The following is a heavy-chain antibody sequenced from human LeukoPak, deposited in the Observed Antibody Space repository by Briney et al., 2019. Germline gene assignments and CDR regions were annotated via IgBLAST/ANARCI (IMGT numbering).Heavy chain of an antibody. V-gene: IGHV1-24*01. CDR2: FDPEDGET. CDR1: GYTLTELS. CDR3: ACGYYDSSGYRRAFDI. D-gene: IGHD3-22*01. J-gene: IGHJ3*02. Sequence: GASVKVSCKVSGYTLTELSIHWVRQAPGKGLEWMGGFDPEDGETIYAQRFQGRVTMTRDMSTSTVYMELSSLRSEDTAVYYCACGYYDSSGYRRAFDIWGQGTMVTVSS.